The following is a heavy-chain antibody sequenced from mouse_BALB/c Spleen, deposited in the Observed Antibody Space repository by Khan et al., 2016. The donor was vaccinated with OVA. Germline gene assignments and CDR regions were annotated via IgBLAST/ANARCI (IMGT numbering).Heavy chain of an antibody. V-gene: IGHV9-3-1*01. CDR1: GYTFTNYG. CDR2: IYTYTGEP. CDR3: ARGGRMAIDY. J-gene: IGHJ4*01. D-gene: IGHD2-3*01. Sequence: QIQLVQSGPDLKKPGETVKISCKATGYTFTNYGINWVKQAPGKGLKWMGWIYTYTGEPTYADDFKGRFAFSLETSASTAYLQINNLKNEVTTRYYCARGGRMAIDYWGQGTSVTVSS.